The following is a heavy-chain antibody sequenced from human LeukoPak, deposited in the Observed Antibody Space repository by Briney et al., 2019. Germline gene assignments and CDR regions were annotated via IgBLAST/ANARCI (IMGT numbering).Heavy chain of an antibody. CDR2: IYHSGST. CDR1: GYSISSGYY. Sequence: SGTLSLTCTVSGYSISSGYYWGWIRQPPGKGLEWIGSIYHSGSTYYNPSLKSRVTISVDTSKNQFSLKLSSVTAADTAVYYCARVDTAMAQVVVYWGQGTLVTVSS. J-gene: IGHJ4*02. CDR3: ARVDTAMAQVVVY. V-gene: IGHV4-38-2*02. D-gene: IGHD5-18*01.